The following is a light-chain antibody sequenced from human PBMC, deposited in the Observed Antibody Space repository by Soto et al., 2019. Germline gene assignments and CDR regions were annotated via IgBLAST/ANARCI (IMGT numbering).Light chain of an antibody. V-gene: IGKV1-5*03. J-gene: IGKJ2*01. CDR2: KAS. Sequence: DIQMTQSPSTLAASVGDRVTITCRASQSISPRLAWYQQKPGKAPKILIYKASSLESGVPSRFSGSDAGTKFTLTISSLQHDDFATYYCQQYKTSSRTFGQGTKLEIK. CDR3: QQYKTSSRT. CDR1: QSISPR.